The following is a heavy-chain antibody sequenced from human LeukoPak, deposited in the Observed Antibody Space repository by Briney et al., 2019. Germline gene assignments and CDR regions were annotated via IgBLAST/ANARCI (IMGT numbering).Heavy chain of an antibody. D-gene: IGHD6-13*01. CDR1: GGSISSSSYY. CDR2: IYYSGST. J-gene: IGHJ4*02. V-gene: IGHV4-39*07. CDR3: ARDFGSSSWYNTDY. Sequence: PSETLSLTRTVSGGSISSSSYYWGWIRQPPGKGLEWIGSIYYSGSTYYNPSLKSRVTISVDTSKNQFSLKLNSVTAADTAVYYCARDFGSSSWYNTDYWGQGTLVTVSS.